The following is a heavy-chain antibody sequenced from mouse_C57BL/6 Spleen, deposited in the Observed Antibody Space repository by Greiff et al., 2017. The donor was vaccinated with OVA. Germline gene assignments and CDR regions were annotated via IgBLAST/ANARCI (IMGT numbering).Heavy chain of an antibody. Sequence: VQLQQPGAELVRPGTSVKLSCKASGYTFTSYWMHWVKQRPGQGLEWIGVIDPSDSYTNYNQKFKGKATLTVDTSSSTAYLQLSSLTSEDSAVYYCAYYGSSYEWYFDVWGTGTTVTVSS. V-gene: IGHV1-59*01. J-gene: IGHJ1*03. CDR3: AYYGSSYEWYFDV. CDR2: IDPSDSYT. D-gene: IGHD1-1*01. CDR1: GYTFTSYW.